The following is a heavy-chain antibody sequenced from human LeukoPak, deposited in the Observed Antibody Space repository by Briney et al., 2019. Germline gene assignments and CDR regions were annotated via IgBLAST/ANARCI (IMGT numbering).Heavy chain of an antibody. CDR2: TYYKSKWYN. V-gene: IGHV6-1*01. CDR1: GDIVSNNYVA. D-gene: IGHD5-12*01. Sequence: SQTLSLTCAISGDIVSNNYVALNWIRQSPSRGLEWLGRTYYKSKWYNDYAISVKSRITINPDTSKNQFSLHMNSVTPEDTAVYSFTRDPVWLAFDYWGQGTLVTVSS. CDR3: TRDPVWLAFDY. J-gene: IGHJ4*02.